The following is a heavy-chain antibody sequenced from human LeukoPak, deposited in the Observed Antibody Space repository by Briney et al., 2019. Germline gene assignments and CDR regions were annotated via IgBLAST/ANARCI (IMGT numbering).Heavy chain of an antibody. CDR3: ARETYYSGSGSRDYYMDV. Sequence: SETLSLTCTVSGGSISSYYWSWIRQSAGKGLEWIGRIYTSGSTNYNPSLKSRVTMSVDKSKNQFSLKLSSVTDAETAVYYCARETYYSGSGSRDYYMDVWGKGTTVTVSS. CDR2: IYTSGST. V-gene: IGHV4-4*07. D-gene: IGHD3-10*01. CDR1: GGSISSYY. J-gene: IGHJ6*03.